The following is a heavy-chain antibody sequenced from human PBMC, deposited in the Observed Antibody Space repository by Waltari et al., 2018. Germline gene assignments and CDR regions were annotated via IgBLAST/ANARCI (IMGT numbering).Heavy chain of an antibody. CDR3: ARVGYDYVWGSYRPGGFDY. D-gene: IGHD3-16*02. CDR2: INHSGST. Sequence: QVQLQQWGAGLLKPSETLSLTCAVYGGSFSGYYWSWIRQPPGKGLEWIGEINHSGSTNYNPSLKSRVTISVDTSKNQFSLKLSSVTAADTAVYYCARVGYDYVWGSYRPGGFDYWGQGTLVTVSS. V-gene: IGHV4-34*01. J-gene: IGHJ4*02. CDR1: GGSFSGYY.